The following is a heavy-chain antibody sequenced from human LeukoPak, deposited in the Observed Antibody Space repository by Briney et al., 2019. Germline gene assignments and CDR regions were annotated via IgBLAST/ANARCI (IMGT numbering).Heavy chain of an antibody. CDR2: IYTSGST. CDR3: ARVIAAAGSNWFDP. V-gene: IGHV4-4*07. Sequence: SETLSLTCTVSGGSISSYYWRWIRQPAGKGLEWIGRIYTSGSTNYNPSLKSRVTMSVDTSKNQFSLKLSSVTAADTAVYYCARVIAAAGSNWFDPWGQGTLVTVSS. J-gene: IGHJ5*02. D-gene: IGHD6-13*01. CDR1: GGSISSYY.